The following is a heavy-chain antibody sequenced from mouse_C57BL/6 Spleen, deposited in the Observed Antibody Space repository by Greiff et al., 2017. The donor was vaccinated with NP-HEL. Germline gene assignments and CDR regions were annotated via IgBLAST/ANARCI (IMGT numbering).Heavy chain of an antibody. CDR2: INPNNGGT. J-gene: IGHJ4*01. CDR3: ARRGDYDPYYAMDY. CDR1: GYTFTDYN. Sequence: VQLKQSGPELVKPGASVKIPCKASGYTFTDYNMDWVKQSHGKSLEWIGDINPNNGGTIYNQKFKGKATLTVDKSSSTAYMELRSLTSEDTAVYYCARRGDYDPYYAMDYWGQGTSVTVSS. D-gene: IGHD2-4*01. V-gene: IGHV1-18*01.